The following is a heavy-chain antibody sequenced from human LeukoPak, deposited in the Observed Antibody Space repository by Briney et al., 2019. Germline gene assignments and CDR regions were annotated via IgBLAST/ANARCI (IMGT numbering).Heavy chain of an antibody. CDR2: INWNSNNI. CDR3: AKASSGYYSAILG. Sequence: PAGGSLRLSCAASGFTFDDYAMHWVRQAPGKGLEWVSGINWNSNNIDYADSVKGRFTISRDNGKNSLYLQMNSLRAEDTALYYCAKASSGYYSAILGWGQGTLVTVSS. J-gene: IGHJ4*02. CDR1: GFTFDDYA. D-gene: IGHD3-22*01. V-gene: IGHV3-9*01.